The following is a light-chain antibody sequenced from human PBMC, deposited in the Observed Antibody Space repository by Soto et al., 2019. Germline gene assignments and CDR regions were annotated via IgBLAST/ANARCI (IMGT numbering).Light chain of an antibody. CDR1: QSISSW. J-gene: IGKJ1*01. V-gene: IGKV1-5*03. CDR3: QQYNIYST. CDR2: KAS. Sequence: DIQMTQSPSTLSASVGDRVTITCRASQSISSWLAWYQQKPGKAPKLLIYKASSLESGVPSRFSGSGSGTDFTLTFGTLKPDYFEIYYCQQYNIYSTFGKGTKVDIK.